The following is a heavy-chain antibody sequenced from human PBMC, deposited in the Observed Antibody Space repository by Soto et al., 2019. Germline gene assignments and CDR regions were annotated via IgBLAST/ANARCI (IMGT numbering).Heavy chain of an antibody. V-gene: IGHV2-5*02. J-gene: IGHJ5*02. CDR3: AHRDRYCGGDCYFNWFDP. D-gene: IGHD2-21*02. CDR2: IYWDDDK. Sequence: SGPTLVNPTQTLTLTCTFSGFSLSTSGVGVGWIRQPPGKALEWLALIYWDDDKRYSPSLKSRLTITKDTSKNQVVLTMTNMEHVDTATYYCAHRDRYCGGDCYFNWFDPWGDGTLVTVYS. CDR1: GFSLSTSGVG.